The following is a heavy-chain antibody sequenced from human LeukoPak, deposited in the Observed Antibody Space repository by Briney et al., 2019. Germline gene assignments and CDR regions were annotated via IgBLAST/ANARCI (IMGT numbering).Heavy chain of an antibody. CDR3: ARQHDYGGSPRLEFFDY. J-gene: IGHJ4*02. CDR1: GYSFTSYW. D-gene: IGHD4-23*01. V-gene: IGHV5-51*01. CDR2: IYPGDSDT. Sequence: GESLKISCKGSGYSFTSYWIGWVRQMPGKGLEWMGIIYPGDSDTRYSPSFQGQVTISADKSISTAYLQWSSLKASDTAMYYCARQHDYGGSPRLEFFDYWGQGTLVTVSS.